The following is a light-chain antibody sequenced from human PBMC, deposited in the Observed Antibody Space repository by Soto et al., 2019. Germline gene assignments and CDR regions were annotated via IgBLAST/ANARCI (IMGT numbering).Light chain of an antibody. CDR3: QQYDNWPPPIT. Sequence: EIVMTQSPGTLSVSPGERATLSCRASQSVGTNLAWYQQKPGQAPRLLIYGASTRATDIPARFSASGSGTEFTLSISILQSEDFVVYYCQQYDNWPPPITCGQGTRLEIK. J-gene: IGKJ5*01. CDR1: QSVGTN. V-gene: IGKV3-15*01. CDR2: GAS.